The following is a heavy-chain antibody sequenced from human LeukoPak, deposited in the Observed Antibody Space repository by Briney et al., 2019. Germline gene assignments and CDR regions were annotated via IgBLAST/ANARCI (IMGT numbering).Heavy chain of an antibody. CDR2: INHSGST. D-gene: IGHD1-20*01. CDR1: GGSFSGYY. CDR3: ARGLTGIVYYYMDV. J-gene: IGHJ6*03. Sequence: SETLSLTCAAYGGSFSGYYWSWIRQPPGKGLEWIGDINHSGSTNYNPSLKSRVTISVDTTKNQFSLKLSSVTAAETAVYYCARGLTGIVYYYMDVWGKGTTVTVSS. V-gene: IGHV4-34*01.